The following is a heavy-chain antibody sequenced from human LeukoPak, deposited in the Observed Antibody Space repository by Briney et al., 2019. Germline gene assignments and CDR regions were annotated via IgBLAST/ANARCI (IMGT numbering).Heavy chain of an antibody. J-gene: IGHJ4*02. CDR1: GYTLTELS. CDR3: ATECERGYCSERAY. Sequence: GASVKVSCKVSGYTLTELSMHWVRQAPGKGLEWMGGFDPEEGETIYAQKFQGRVTMTEETSTDTAYIAVGSLRCEDTAVYYCATECERGYCSERAYWGQGPMVTVPS. CDR2: FDPEEGET. V-gene: IGHV1-24*01. D-gene: IGHD2-15*01.